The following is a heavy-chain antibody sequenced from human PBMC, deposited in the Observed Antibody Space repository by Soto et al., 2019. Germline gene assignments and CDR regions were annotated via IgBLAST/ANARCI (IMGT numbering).Heavy chain of an antibody. CDR3: GKNWNWRSLVH. Sequence: SETLSLTCAVYGGSFSGYYWSWIRQPPGKGLEWIGEINHSGSTNYNPSLKSRVTISVDTSKNQFSLKLSSVTAADTAVYYWGKNWNWRSLVHWGQGTLVNVSS. CDR2: INHSGST. V-gene: IGHV4-34*01. CDR1: GGSFSGYY. J-gene: IGHJ4*02. D-gene: IGHD1-1*01.